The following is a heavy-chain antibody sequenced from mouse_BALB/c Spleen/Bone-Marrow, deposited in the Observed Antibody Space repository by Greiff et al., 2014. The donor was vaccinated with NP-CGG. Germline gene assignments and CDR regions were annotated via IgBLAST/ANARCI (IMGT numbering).Heavy chain of an antibody. CDR1: GYTFTSYV. CDR2: INPFNGGA. J-gene: IGHJ3*01. Sequence: EVQLQQSGPELVKPGASVKMSCKASGYTFTSYVMHWVKQKPGQGLGWIGFINPFNGGAKYNEKFRGKATLTSDKSSSTAYMELSSLTSEDSAVYYCAGPAWFAYWGRGTLVTVSA. V-gene: IGHV1-14*01. CDR3: AGPAWFAY.